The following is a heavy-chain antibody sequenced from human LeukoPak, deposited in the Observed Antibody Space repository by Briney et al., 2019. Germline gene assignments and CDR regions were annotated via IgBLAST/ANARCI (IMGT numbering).Heavy chain of an antibody. CDR3: AMEGTVDTAMGLY. V-gene: IGHV1-46*01. CDR2: VNPSGGST. CDR1: GYTFTSYY. J-gene: IGHJ4*02. Sequence: ASVKVSCKASGYTFTSYYMHWVRQAPGQGLEWMGIVNPSGGSTSYAQKFQGRVTMTRDTSTSTVYMELSSLRSEDTAVYYCAMEGTVDTAMGLYWGQGTLVTVSS. D-gene: IGHD5-18*01.